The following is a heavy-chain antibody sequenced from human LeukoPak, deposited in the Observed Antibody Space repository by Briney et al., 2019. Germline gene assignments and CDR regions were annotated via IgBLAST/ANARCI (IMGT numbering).Heavy chain of an antibody. J-gene: IGHJ4*02. D-gene: IGHD6-13*01. CDR2: ISSTSSTI. CDR1: GFTFSSYS. Sequence: PGGSLRLSCAASGFTFSSYSMNWVRQAPGKGLEWVAYISSTSSTIYYAGSVKGRFTISRDNAKNSLYLQMNSLRAEDTAVYYCAKMSSSSWYSLEYFDYWGQGTLVTVSS. V-gene: IGHV3-48*01. CDR3: AKMSSSSWYSLEYFDY.